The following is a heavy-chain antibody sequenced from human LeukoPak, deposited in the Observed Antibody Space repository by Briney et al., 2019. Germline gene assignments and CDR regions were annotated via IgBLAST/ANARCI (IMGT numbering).Heavy chain of an antibody. V-gene: IGHV1-46*01. D-gene: IGHD3-22*01. J-gene: IGHJ4*02. CDR3: ARGGSGGTEGYDSSGPFPNFDY. Sequence: GASVKVSCKASGYTFTSYYMHWVRQAPGQGLEWMGIINPSGGSTSYAQKFQGRVTMTRDTSTSTVYMELSSLRSEDTAVYYCARGGSGGTEGYDSSGPFPNFDYWGQGTLVTVSS. CDR2: INPSGGST. CDR1: GYTFTSYY.